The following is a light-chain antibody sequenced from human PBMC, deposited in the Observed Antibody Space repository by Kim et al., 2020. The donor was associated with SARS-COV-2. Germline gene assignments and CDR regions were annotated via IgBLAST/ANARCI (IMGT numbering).Light chain of an antibody. V-gene: IGLV1-40*01. CDR3: QSYDSSLSVWV. CDR1: SSNIGAGYD. CDR2: GNS. J-gene: IGLJ3*02. Sequence: QRVTISCSASSSNIGAGYDVHWYQQLPGTAPKLLIYGNSNRPSGVPDRFSGSKSGTSASLAITGLQAEDEADYYCQSYDSSLSVWVFGGGTQLTVL.